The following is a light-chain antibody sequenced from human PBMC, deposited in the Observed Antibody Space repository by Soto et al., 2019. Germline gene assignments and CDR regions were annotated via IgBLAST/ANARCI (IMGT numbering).Light chain of an antibody. J-gene: IGLJ3*02. CDR1: RSNIGRNY. CDR2: RNN. CDR3: QSYDNSLSGPVV. Sequence: QSVLTQPPSASGTPGQRVSISCSGSRSNIGRNYVYWYQQLPGTAPKLLIQRNNERPSGVPDRFSGSKSGTSASLAITGLQAEDEADYYCQSYDNSLSGPVVFGGGTKLTVL. V-gene: IGLV1-47*01.